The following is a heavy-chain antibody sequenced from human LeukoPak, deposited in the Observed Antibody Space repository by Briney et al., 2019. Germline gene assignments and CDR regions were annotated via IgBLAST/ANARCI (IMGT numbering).Heavy chain of an antibody. D-gene: IGHD6-19*01. J-gene: IGHJ4*02. V-gene: IGHV3-23*01. CDR3: AKAGGWTNYFDY. Sequence: GGSLRLSCAASGLTFSSYAMTWVRQAPGKGLEWVSAISAGGGSTYYADSVKGRFTISRDNSKNTLYLQLNSLRAEDTAVYYCAKAGGWTNYFDYWGQGTLVTVS. CDR1: GLTFSSYA. CDR2: ISAGGGST.